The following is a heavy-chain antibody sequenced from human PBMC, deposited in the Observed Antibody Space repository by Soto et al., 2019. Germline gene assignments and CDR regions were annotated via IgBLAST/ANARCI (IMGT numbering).Heavy chain of an antibody. CDR2: IIPIFGTA. Sequence: QVQLVQSGAEVKKPGSSVKISCKASGGTFSSYAISWVRQAPGQGLEWMGGIIPIFGTANYAQKFQGRVTITADESTSTAYMELSSLRSEDTAVYYCARALVGMATIEYAFDIWGQGTMVTVSS. CDR3: ARALVGMATIEYAFDI. V-gene: IGHV1-69*12. CDR1: GGTFSSYA. J-gene: IGHJ3*02. D-gene: IGHD5-12*01.